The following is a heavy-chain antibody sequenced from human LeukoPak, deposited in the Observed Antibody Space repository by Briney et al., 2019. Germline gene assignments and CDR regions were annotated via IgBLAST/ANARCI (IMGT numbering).Heavy chain of an antibody. D-gene: IGHD3-3*01. Sequence: GSLRLSCAASGFTFSSYAMSWVRQAPGKGLEWVSAISGSGGSTYYADSVKGRFTISRDNSKNTLYLQMNSLRAEDTAVYYCAKDIGLLRFLEWLSSGGMDVWGQGTTVTVSS. CDR2: ISGSGGST. CDR1: GFTFSSYA. J-gene: IGHJ6*02. V-gene: IGHV3-23*01. CDR3: AKDIGLLRFLEWLSSGGMDV.